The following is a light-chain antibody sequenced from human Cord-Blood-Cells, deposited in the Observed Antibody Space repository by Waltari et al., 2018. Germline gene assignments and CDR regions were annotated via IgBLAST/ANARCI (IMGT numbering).Light chain of an antibody. CDR2: EDN. CDR3: QSYDSSNVV. CDR1: SGSIASNY. Sequence: NFMLTQPHSVSESPGKTVTISCTRSSGSIASNYVPWYQQRPGTAPTTVIYEDNQRPSGVPDRFSGSIDSSSNSVSLTISGLKTEDEADYYCQSYDSSNVVFGGGTKLTVL. J-gene: IGLJ2*01. V-gene: IGLV6-57*03.